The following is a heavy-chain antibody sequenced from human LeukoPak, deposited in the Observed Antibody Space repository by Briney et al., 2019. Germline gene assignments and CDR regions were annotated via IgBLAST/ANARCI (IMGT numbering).Heavy chain of an antibody. CDR1: GFTFSDSA. D-gene: IGHD1-1*01. J-gene: IGHJ4*02. CDR2: ISGGSGNT. CDR3: AKDGGPTVFYYFDY. Sequence: GGSLRLSCAASGFTFSDSAMSWVRQAPGQGLEWVSGISGGSGNTNYADSVKGRFTVSRDNSKNTLYLQMNSLRADDTAVYYCAKDGGPTVFYYFDYWGRGTLVTVSS. V-gene: IGHV3-23*01.